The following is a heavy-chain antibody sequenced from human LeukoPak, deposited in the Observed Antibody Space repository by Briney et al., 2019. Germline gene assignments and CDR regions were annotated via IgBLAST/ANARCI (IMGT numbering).Heavy chain of an antibody. J-gene: IGHJ5*02. CDR2: IYPGDSRI. CDR3: ACRDLTSTWSFP. D-gene: IGHD6-13*01. CDR1: GYSFTSYW. Sequence: GESLKISRQGFGYSFTSYWIGWVRQMPGKGREWMGVIYPGDSRIRYNPSFQGQVTISVDKAISTAYLQWVSLKASDTAMYYCACRDLTSTWSFPWGQGTLVTVSS. V-gene: IGHV5-51*01.